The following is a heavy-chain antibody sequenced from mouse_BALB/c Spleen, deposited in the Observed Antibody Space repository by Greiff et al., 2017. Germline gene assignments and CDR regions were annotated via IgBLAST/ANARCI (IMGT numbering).Heavy chain of an antibody. CDR2: ILPGSGST. CDR1: GYTFSSYW. CDR3: ARAYYRYDFDY. J-gene: IGHJ2*01. Sequence: VMLVESGAELMKPGASVKISCKATGYTFSSYWIEWVKQRPGHGLEWIGEILPGSGSTNYNEKFKGKATFTADTSSNTAYMQLSSLTSEDSAVYYCARAYYRYDFDYWGQGTTLTVSA. V-gene: IGHV1-9*01. D-gene: IGHD2-14*01.